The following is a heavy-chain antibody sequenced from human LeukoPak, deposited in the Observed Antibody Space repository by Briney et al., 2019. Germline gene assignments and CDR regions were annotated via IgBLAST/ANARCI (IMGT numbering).Heavy chain of an antibody. CDR1: GSTFSDNW. CDR3: ARGPPYGSRSDYFDY. Sequence: GGSLRPSCAASGSTFSDNWMTWVRQAPGKGLEWVASVKKDGSEKYYVDSVKGRFTISRDNAKNSLYLQMNSLRVEDTAVYYCARGPPYGSRSDYFDYWGQGTLVTVSS. CDR2: VKKDGSEK. V-gene: IGHV3-7*01. J-gene: IGHJ4*02. D-gene: IGHD3-10*01.